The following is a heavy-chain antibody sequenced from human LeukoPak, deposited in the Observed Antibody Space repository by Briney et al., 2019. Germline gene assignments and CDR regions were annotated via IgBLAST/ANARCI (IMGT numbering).Heavy chain of an antibody. V-gene: IGHV4-34*01. Sequence: SETLSLTCAVYGGSFSGYYWSWIRQPPGKGLEWIGEINHSGSTNYNPSLKSRVTISVDTSKNQFSLKLSSVTAANTAVYYCARAGRWLQYRITGGYFQHWGQGTLVTVSS. CDR2: INHSGST. D-gene: IGHD5-24*01. CDR3: ARAGRWLQYRITGGYFQH. J-gene: IGHJ1*01. CDR1: GGSFSGYY.